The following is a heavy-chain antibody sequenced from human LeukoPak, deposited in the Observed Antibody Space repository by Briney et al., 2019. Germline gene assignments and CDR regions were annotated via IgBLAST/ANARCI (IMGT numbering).Heavy chain of an antibody. CDR2: ISGYNGNT. J-gene: IGHJ5*02. D-gene: IGHD3-3*01. CDR3: ARWAGVVIINGWFDP. CDR1: GYTFTSYG. Sequence: DSVKVSCKASGYTFTSYGISWVRQAPGQGLEWMGWISGYNGNTNYAQKLQGRVTMTTDTSTTTAYMELRSLRSDDTAVYYCARWAGVVIINGWFDPWGQGTLVTVSS. V-gene: IGHV1-18*01.